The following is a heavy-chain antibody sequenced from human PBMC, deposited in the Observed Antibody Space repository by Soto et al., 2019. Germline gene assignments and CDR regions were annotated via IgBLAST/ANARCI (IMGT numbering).Heavy chain of an antibody. V-gene: IGHV3-23*01. J-gene: IGHJ3*02. CDR3: AKGGYCGGGTCISFPTFVM. D-gene: IGHD2-15*01. CDR2: SRNSGGNT. CDR1: GFTFASYV. Sequence: EVQLLESGGGLVQPGGSLRLTCAASGFTFASYVMSWVRQAPGKGLEWVSTSRNSGGNTYYADSVEGRFTISRDNSYNTLYLQMNSLRAEDTAVYYCAKGGYCGGGTCISFPTFVMWGQGTMVTVSS.